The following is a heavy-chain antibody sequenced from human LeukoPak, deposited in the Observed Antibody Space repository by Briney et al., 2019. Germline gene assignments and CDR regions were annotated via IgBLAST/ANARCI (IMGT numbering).Heavy chain of an antibody. CDR1: GFTFSSYG. CDR3: AKDPGYSSGWYHAFDI. Sequence: GGSLRLSCAASGFTFSSYGMHWVRQAPGKGLEWVAVIWYDGSNKYYADSVKGRFTISRDNSKNTLYLQMNSLRAEDTAVYYCAKDPGYSSGWYHAFDIWGQGTMVTVSS. CDR2: IWYDGSNK. D-gene: IGHD6-19*01. J-gene: IGHJ3*02. V-gene: IGHV3-30*02.